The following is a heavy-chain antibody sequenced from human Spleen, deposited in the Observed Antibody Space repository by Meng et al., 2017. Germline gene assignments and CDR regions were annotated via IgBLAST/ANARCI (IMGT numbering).Heavy chain of an antibody. CDR2: INHSGST. CDR1: GGSFSDYY. CDR3: ARGPTTMAHDFDY. V-gene: IGHV4-34*01. Sequence: QWQLQQWGAGLLKPSETLSRTCVVSGGSFSDYYWSWSRQPPGKGLEWIGEINHSGSTNYNPSLESRATISVDTSQNNLSLKLSSVTAADSAVYYCARGPTTMAHDFDYWGQGTLVTASS. J-gene: IGHJ4*02. D-gene: IGHD4-11*01.